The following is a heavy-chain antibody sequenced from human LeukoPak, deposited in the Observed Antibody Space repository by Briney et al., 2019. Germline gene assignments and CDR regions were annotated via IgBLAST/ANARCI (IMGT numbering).Heavy chain of an antibody. CDR2: IYTSEST. V-gene: IGHV4-4*07. D-gene: IGHD3-22*01. CDR1: GGSISSYY. J-gene: IGHJ3*02. Sequence: PSETLSLTCTVSGGSISSYYWSWIRQPAGVGLEWIGRIYTSESTNYNPSLKSRVTMSVDTPKNQFSLKLSSVTAADTAVYYCARTYYYDSSCYPGAFDIWGQGRMVTVSS. CDR3: ARTYYYDSSCYPGAFDI.